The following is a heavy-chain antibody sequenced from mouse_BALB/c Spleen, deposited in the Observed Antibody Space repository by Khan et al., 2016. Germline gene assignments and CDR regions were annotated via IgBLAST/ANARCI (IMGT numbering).Heavy chain of an antibody. CDR1: GPSLTNAR. V-gene: IGHV2-9*02. J-gene: IGHJ3*01. CDR3: ASGDPYFAAWFAS. D-gene: IGHD2-13*01. Sequence: QVQLKQSGPGLVAPSQSLSLTCTVPGPSLTNARVPWTLQPPGNGLEWLGVLCHGGSTDYNSALMYRLSITKDNSQNHAYLKMISLQTDDTACDCCASGDPYFAAWFASWGQGTRVIVSA. CDR2: LCHGGST.